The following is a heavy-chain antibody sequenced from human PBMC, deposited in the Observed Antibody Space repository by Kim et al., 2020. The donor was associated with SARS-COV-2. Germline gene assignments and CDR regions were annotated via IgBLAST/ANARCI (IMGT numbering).Heavy chain of an antibody. Sequence: TPSLKSPVTISVDTAKNQFSLKLSSVTAGDTAVYYCARGSRGYSSNWFDPWGQGTLVTVSS. V-gene: IGHV4-34*01. J-gene: IGHJ5*02. D-gene: IGHD5-18*01. CDR3: ARGSRGYSSNWFDP.